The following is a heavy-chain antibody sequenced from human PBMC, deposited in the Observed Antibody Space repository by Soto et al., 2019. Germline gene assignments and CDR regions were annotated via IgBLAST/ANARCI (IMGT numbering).Heavy chain of an antibody. CDR1: GFCLSDYY. CDR3: ARDGRPYCSSTSCYYYYGMDV. J-gene: IGHJ6*02. D-gene: IGHD2-2*01. Sequence: GSLRLSCAASGFCLSDYYMSWIRQAPGRVLEWVSYISSSGSTIYYADSVKGRFTISRDNAKNSLYLQMNSLRDEDTAVYYCARDGRPYCSSTSCYYYYGMDVWGQGTTVTVSS. CDR2: ISSSGSTI. V-gene: IGHV3-11*01.